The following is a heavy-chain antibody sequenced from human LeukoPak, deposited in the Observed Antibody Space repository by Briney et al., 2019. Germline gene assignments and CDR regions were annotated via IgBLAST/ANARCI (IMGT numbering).Heavy chain of an antibody. CDR3: ARDLVYYNSGGTVDP. V-gene: IGHV3-48*02. CDR1: GFTFSRYR. Sequence: GGSLRLSCVASGFTFSRYRMNWVRQAPGKGLEWVSYISSSSSTIYYSDSVKGRFTISRDNDKNSLYLQVNSLRDEDTAVYYCARDLVYYNSGGTVDPWGQGTLVTVSS. D-gene: IGHD3-10*01. CDR2: ISSSSSTI. J-gene: IGHJ5*02.